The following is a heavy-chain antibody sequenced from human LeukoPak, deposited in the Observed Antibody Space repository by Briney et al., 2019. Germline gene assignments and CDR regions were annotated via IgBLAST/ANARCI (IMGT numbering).Heavy chain of an antibody. CDR2: ISSMSSHI. D-gene: IGHD5-18*01. Sequence: PGGSLRLSCAASGFIFSSHSMDWVRQAPGKGLELLSSISSMSSHIYYADSVKGRFTISRDNAKNLLFLQMNSLRAEDTAVYYCAREGAYGYGNALDYWGQGTLVTVSS. V-gene: IGHV3-21*01. CDR1: GFIFSSHS. CDR3: AREGAYGYGNALDY. J-gene: IGHJ4*02.